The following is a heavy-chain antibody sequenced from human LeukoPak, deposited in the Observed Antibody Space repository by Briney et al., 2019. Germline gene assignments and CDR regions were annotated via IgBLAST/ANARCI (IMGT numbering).Heavy chain of an antibody. D-gene: IGHD2-15*01. CDR3: ARGRYCSGGSCYQANWFDP. V-gene: IGHV3-66*01. CDR1: GFTFRTYA. CDR2: IYSGGST. J-gene: IGHJ5*02. Sequence: GGSLRLSCVASGFTFRTYAMSWVRQAPGEGLEWVSVIYSGGSTYYADSVKGRFTISRDNSKNTLYLQMNSLRAEDTAVYYCARGRYCSGGSCYQANWFDPWGQGTLVTVSS.